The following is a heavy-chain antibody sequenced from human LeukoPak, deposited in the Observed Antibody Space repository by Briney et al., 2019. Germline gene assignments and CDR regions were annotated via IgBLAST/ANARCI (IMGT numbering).Heavy chain of an antibody. Sequence: GASVKVSCKASGYSFTDYYIHWVRLAPGQGLGWMGWINPKSGGTHYAQKFQGRVSMTRDTSINTVHLELSSLKTNDTAVYYCARTREGVWGSYSPWGQGTLVTVSS. V-gene: IGHV1-2*02. J-gene: IGHJ4*02. CDR1: GYSFTDYY. CDR2: INPKSGGT. CDR3: ARTREGVWGSYSP. D-gene: IGHD3-16*01.